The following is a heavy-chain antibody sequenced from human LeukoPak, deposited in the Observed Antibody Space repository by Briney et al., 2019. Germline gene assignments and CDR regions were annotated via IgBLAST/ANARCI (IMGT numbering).Heavy chain of an antibody. J-gene: IGHJ1*01. Sequence: AGGSLRLSCAASGFTFSNAWMSWVRQAPGKGLEWVANIQQHGSETYYGDSVKGRFTISRDNAKNSLYLQMNSLRAEDTAVYYCATYSSSNGREFQYWGQGTLVTVSS. D-gene: IGHD2-2*01. V-gene: IGHV3-7*01. CDR3: ATYSSSNGREFQY. CDR2: IQQHGSET. CDR1: GFTFSNAW.